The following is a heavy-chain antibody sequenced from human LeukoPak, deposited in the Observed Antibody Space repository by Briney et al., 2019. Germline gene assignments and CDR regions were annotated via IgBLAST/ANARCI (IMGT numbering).Heavy chain of an antibody. CDR3: AKVRDRLSSFYPAA. V-gene: IGHV1-2*02. CDR1: GYTFTDYF. Sequence: ASVKVSCKASGYTFTDYFIHWVRQAPGQGLEWMGWVNPHSGDRNLAQKFQGRVTMTRDTSSTTAYLELSGLTSDDTAMYYCAKVRDRLSSFYPAAWGQGTLVTVSS. CDR2: VNPHSGDR. J-gene: IGHJ4*02. D-gene: IGHD6-13*01.